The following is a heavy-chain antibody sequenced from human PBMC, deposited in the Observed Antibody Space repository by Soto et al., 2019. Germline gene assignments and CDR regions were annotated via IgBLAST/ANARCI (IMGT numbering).Heavy chain of an antibody. Sequence: PSETLSLTCTVSGGSIRSGGYYWSWIRQHPGKGLEWIGYIYYSGSAYYNPSLKSRVSMSVDTSKNQFSLKLSAVTAADTAVYYCAREEGVRAVAGIGSWGQGTLVTVS. CDR1: GGSIRSGGYY. CDR2: IYYSGSA. V-gene: IGHV4-31*03. J-gene: IGHJ4*02. D-gene: IGHD6-19*01. CDR3: AREEGVRAVAGIGS.